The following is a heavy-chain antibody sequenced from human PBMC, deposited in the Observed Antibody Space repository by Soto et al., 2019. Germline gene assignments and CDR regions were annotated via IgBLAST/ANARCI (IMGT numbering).Heavy chain of an antibody. CDR2: LWYDGSNK. D-gene: IGHD3-16*01. V-gene: IGHV3-33*01. CDR1: GFAFSSYG. J-gene: IGHJ4*02. Sequence: QVQLVESGGGVVQPGGSLRPSCVASGFAFSSYGMHWVRQAPGKGLEWVAVLWYDGSNKHYADSVKGRFTISRDNSKNTLYLQMSSLRAEDTAVYYCAMGGFSTSWKYYFDFWGQGTLVTVSS. CDR3: AMGGFSTSWKYYFDF.